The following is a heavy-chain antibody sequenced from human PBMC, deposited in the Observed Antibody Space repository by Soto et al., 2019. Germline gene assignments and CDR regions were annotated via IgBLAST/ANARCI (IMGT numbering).Heavy chain of an antibody. CDR2: INWNGGST. J-gene: IGHJ4*02. CDR1: GFTFDDYG. CDR3: AARASIAATSPFDY. Sequence: GGSLRLSCAASGFTFDDYGMSWVRQAPGKGLEWVSGINWNGGSTGYADSVKGRFTISRDNAKNPLYLQMNSLRAEDTALYHCAARASIAATSPFDYWGQGTLVTVSS. V-gene: IGHV3-20*01. D-gene: IGHD6-6*01.